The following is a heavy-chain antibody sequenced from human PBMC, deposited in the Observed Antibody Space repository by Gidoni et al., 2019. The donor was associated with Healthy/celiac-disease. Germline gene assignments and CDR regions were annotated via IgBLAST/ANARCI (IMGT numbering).Heavy chain of an antibody. CDR2: IRGYNGKT. V-gene: IGHV1-18*01. D-gene: IGHD5-18*01. CDR3: AREGRYSYGRRLTPGSYYDY. J-gene: IGHJ4*02. Sequence: QVQLVQSGAEVKKPGASVQVSCKASCSTFTSYCLSWVRQAPGQGLEWMGWIRGYNGKTNDAQKLQGRVTMTTDTSTSTAYMELRSLRSDDTAVYYCAREGRYSYGRRLTPGSYYDYWGQGTLVTVSA. CDR1: CSTFTSYC.